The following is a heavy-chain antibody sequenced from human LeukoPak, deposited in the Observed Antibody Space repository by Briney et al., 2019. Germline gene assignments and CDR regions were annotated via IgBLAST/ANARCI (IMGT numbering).Heavy chain of an antibody. CDR3: ARSSYKYYYYGMDV. J-gene: IGHJ6*02. Sequence: ASVKVSCKASGYTFTGYYMHWVRQAPGQGLEWMGWINPNSGGTNYAQKFQGRVTMTRDTSISTAYMELSRLRSDDTAVYYCARSSYKYYYYGMDVWGQGTTVTVSS. D-gene: IGHD1-14*01. CDR1: GYTFTGYY. V-gene: IGHV1-2*02. CDR2: INPNSGGT.